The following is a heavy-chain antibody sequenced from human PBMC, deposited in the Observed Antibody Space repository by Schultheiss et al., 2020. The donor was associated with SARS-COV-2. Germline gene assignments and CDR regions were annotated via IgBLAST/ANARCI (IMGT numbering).Heavy chain of an antibody. CDR3: ARDNRQQPSTDY. Sequence: GGSLRLSCAASGFTVSSNYMSWVRQAPGKGLEWVSVIYSGGSTYYADSVKGRFTISRDNSKNTLYLQLNSLRAEDTAVYYCARDNRQQPSTDYWGQGTLVTVSS. CDR2: IYSGGST. CDR1: GFTVSSNY. D-gene: IGHD6-13*01. J-gene: IGHJ4*02. V-gene: IGHV3-53*01.